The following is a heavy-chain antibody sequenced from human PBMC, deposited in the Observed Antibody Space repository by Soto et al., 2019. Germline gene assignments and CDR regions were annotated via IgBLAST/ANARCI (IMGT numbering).Heavy chain of an antibody. J-gene: IGHJ4*02. CDR2: ISYDGSNK. CDR1: GFTFSSYG. Sequence: QVQLVESGGGVVQPGRSLRLSCAASGFTFSSYGMHWVRQAPGKGLEWVAVISYDGSNKYYADSVKGRFTISRDNSKNTLYLQMNSLRAEDTAVYYCAKNLPLLRFLEWLSGIDYWGQGTLVTVSS. V-gene: IGHV3-30*18. D-gene: IGHD3-3*01. CDR3: AKNLPLLRFLEWLSGIDY.